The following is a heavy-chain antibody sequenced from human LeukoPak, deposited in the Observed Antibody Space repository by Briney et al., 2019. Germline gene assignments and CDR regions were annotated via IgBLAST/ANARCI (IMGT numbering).Heavy chain of an antibody. CDR1: GGSISSGGYY. V-gene: IGHV4-31*03. Sequence: SETLSLTCTVSGGSISSGGYYWSWIRQHPGKGLEWIGEINHSGSTNYNPSLKSRVTISVDTSKNQFSLKLSSVTAADTAVYYCARRGKGRPDYWGQGTLVTVSS. CDR3: ARRGKGRPDY. J-gene: IGHJ4*02. CDR2: INHSGST.